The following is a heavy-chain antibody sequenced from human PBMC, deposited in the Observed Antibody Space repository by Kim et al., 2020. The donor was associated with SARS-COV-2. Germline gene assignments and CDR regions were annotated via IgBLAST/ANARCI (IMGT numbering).Heavy chain of an antibody. CDR1: GFTFSSYG. D-gene: IGHD2-8*01. V-gene: IGHV3-33*08. CDR2: MWYDGSNK. Sequence: GGSLRLSCAASGFTFSSYGMHWVRQAPGKGLEWVAVMWYDGSNKYYADSVKGRFTISRGNSKNTLYLQMNSLRAEDTAVYYCARSYRYCTNGVCYGYYGMDVWGQGTTVTVSS. J-gene: IGHJ6*02. CDR3: ARSYRYCTNGVCYGYYGMDV.